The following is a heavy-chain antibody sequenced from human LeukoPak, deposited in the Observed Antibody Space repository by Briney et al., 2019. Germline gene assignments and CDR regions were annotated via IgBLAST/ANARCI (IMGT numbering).Heavy chain of an antibody. V-gene: IGHV4-39*01. CDR1: GGSISSSSYY. D-gene: IGHD3-16*01. Sequence: SETLSLTCTVSGGSISSSSYYWGWIRQPPGKGLEWIGSIYYSGSTYYNPSLKSRVTISVDTSKNQFSLKLSSVTAADTAVYYCASPPSSVWGRYRRVDAFDIWGQGTMVTVSS. CDR2: IYYSGST. J-gene: IGHJ3*02. CDR3: ASPPSSVWGRYRRVDAFDI.